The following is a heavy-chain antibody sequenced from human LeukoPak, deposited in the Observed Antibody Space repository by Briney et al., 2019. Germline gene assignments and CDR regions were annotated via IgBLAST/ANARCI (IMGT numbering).Heavy chain of an antibody. CDR1: GFTFSSYW. D-gene: IGHD3-3*01. CDR3: ARNGPGITIFGVVYYYYYYMDV. V-gene: IGHV3-7*01. CDR2: IKQDGSEK. J-gene: IGHJ6*03. Sequence: GGSLRLSCAASGFTFSSYWMSWVRQAPWKGLEWVANIKQDGSEKYYVDSVKGRFTISRDNAKNSLYLQMNSLRAEDTAVYYCARNGPGITIFGVVYYYYYYMDVWGKGTTVTVSS.